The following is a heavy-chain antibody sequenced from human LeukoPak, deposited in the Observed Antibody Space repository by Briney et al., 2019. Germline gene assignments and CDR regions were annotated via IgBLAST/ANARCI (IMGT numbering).Heavy chain of an antibody. CDR1: GFTFSSYG. D-gene: IGHD6-19*01. CDR2: ISYDGSNK. J-gene: IGHJ5*02. Sequence: GRSLRLSCAASGFTFSSYGMHWVRQAPGKGLEGLAVISYDGSNKYYADSVKGRFTISRDNSKNTLYLQMNSLRAEDTAVYYCAKRVLGSGWSVWFDPWGQGTLVTVSS. CDR3: AKRVLGSGWSVWFDP. V-gene: IGHV3-30*18.